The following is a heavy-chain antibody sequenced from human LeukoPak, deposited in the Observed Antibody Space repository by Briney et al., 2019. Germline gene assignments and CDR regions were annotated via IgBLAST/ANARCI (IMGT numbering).Heavy chain of an antibody. V-gene: IGHV3-23*01. Sequence: QPGGSLRLSCAASGFTFSSYAMSWVRQAPGKGLEWVSAISGSGGSTYYADSVKGRFTISRDNSKNTLYLQMNSLRSEDTAVYYCARAYDSSGYYDAFDIWGQGTMVTVSS. CDR1: GFTFSSYA. D-gene: IGHD3-22*01. CDR3: ARAYDSSGYYDAFDI. J-gene: IGHJ3*02. CDR2: ISGSGGST.